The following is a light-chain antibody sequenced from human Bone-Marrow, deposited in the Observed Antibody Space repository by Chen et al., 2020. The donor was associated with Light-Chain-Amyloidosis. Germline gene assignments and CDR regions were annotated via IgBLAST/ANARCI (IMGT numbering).Light chain of an antibody. J-gene: IGLJ3*02. Sequence: NFMLTQPHSASESPGKTVIISCTRSSGSIASNYVQWYQQRPGSAPTTVIYEDDQRPSGVPDRVSGSMDRSPTSASLTSAGLQTEDEADYYLQSYKGRSEGVFGGGTKLTVL. CDR2: EDD. V-gene: IGLV6-57*03. CDR1: SGSIASNY. CDR3: QSYKGRSEGV.